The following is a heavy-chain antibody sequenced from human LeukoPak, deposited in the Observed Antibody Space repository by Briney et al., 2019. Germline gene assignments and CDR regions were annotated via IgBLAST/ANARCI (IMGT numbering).Heavy chain of an antibody. CDR3: ARDTTSVGATHPDFDY. CDR2: ISSSSSYI. Sequence: GGSLRLSCAASGFTFSSYSMNWVRQAPGKGLEWVSSISSSSSYIYYADSVKGRFTISRDNAKNSLYLQTNSLRAEDTAVYYCARDTTSVGATHPDFDYWGQGTLVTVSS. V-gene: IGHV3-21*01. D-gene: IGHD1-26*01. J-gene: IGHJ4*02. CDR1: GFTFSSYS.